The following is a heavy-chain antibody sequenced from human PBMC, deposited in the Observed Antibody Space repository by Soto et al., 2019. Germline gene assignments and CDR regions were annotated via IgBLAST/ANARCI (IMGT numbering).Heavy chain of an antibody. D-gene: IGHD3-3*01. CDR1: GFTFSNYA. V-gene: IGHV3-23*01. CDR3: AKNRGGGGTKTIYYYGLDV. CDR2: ISGSGANT. Sequence: EVQLLESGGGLVQPGGSLRLSCAASGFTFSNYAMTWVRQAPGKGLEWVSGISGSGANTYYADSVKGRFTISRDNSKNTLYLKVNSLRAEDTAVFYCAKNRGGGGTKTIYYYGLDVWGQGTTVTVSS. J-gene: IGHJ6*02.